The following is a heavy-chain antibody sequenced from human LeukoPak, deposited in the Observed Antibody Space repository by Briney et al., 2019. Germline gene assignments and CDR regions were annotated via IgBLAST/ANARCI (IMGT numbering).Heavy chain of an antibody. CDR3: AKGLVLWPYYFDY. D-gene: IGHD3-16*01. CDR2: ISPGGGPT. V-gene: IGHV3-23*01. J-gene: IGHJ4*02. Sequence: GGSLRLSCAGSGFPFSIYGMNWVRQAPGKGLEWVSGISPGGGPTYYADSVKGRFTISRDDSKNTLYLQMNSLRAEDTAVYYCAKGLVLWPYYFDYWGQGTLVTVSS. CDR1: GFPFSIYG.